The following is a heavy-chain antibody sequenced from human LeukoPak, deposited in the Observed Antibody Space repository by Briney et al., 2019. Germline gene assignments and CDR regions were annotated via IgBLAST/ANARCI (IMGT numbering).Heavy chain of an antibody. D-gene: IGHD3-9*01. CDR2: ISYDGSNK. CDR3: AKDNYDILTGYLDY. CDR1: GFTFSSYG. V-gene: IGHV3-30*18. Sequence: GGSLRLSCAASGFTFSSYGMHWVRQAPGKGLEWVAVISYDGSNKYYADSVKGRFTISRDNSKNTLYLQMNSLRAEDTAVYYCAKDNYDILTGYLDYWGQGTLVTVSS. J-gene: IGHJ4*02.